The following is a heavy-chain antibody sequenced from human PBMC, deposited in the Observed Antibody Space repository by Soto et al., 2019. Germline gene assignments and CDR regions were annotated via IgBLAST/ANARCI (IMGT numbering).Heavy chain of an antibody. J-gene: IGHJ6*03. Sequence: QVQLVQSGAEVKKPGASVKVSCKASGYTFTSYYMHWVRQAPGQGLEWMGIINPSGGSTSYAQKFQGRVTMTMDTSTSTVYMEMSSLRSEDTAVYYCARDGSVTIFGAKYYYYYMDVWGKGTTVTVSS. D-gene: IGHD3-3*01. V-gene: IGHV1-46*03. CDR3: ARDGSVTIFGAKYYYYYMDV. CDR2: INPSGGST. CDR1: GYTFTSYY.